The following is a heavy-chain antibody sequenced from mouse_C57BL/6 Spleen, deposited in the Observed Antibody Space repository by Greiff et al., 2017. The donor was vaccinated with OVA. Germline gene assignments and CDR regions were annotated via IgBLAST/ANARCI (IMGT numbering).Heavy chain of an antibody. CDR2: IDPNSGGT. V-gene: IGHV1-72*01. J-gene: IGHJ4*01. D-gene: IGHD2-4*01. Sequence: QVQLQQPGAELVKPGASVKLSCKASGYTFTSYWMHWVKQRPGRGLEWIGRIDPNSGGTKYNEKFKSKATLTVDKPASPAYMQLSSLTSEDSAVYYCAREAIYYDYDEDYYAMDYWGQGTAVTVSS. CDR3: AREAIYYDYDEDYYAMDY. CDR1: GYTFTSYW.